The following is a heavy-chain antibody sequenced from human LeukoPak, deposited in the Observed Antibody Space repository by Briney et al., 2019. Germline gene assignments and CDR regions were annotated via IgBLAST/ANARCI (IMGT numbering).Heavy chain of an antibody. J-gene: IGHJ6*02. CDR3: ARVYLVRGVITNGMDV. Sequence: ASVKVSCKASGYTFTSYYMHWVRQAPGQGLEWMGIINPSGGSTSYAQKFQGRVTMTRDTSKNQFSLKLSSVTAADTAVYYCARVYLVRGVITNGMDVWGQGTTVTVSS. CDR2: INPSGGST. D-gene: IGHD3-10*01. V-gene: IGHV1-46*01. CDR1: GYTFTSYY.